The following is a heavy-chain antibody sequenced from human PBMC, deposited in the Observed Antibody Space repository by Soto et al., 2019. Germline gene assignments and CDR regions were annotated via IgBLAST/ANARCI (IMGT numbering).Heavy chain of an antibody. D-gene: IGHD2-2*01. CDR1: EFTFSSHW. V-gene: IGHV3-74*01. Sequence: EVQLVESGGGLVQPGGSLRLSCAASEFTFSSHWMHWVRQAPGKGLVWVSRINGDGSTINNADSVKGRFTISRDNAKNTLYLQMNSLRAEDTAVYYCVPGYCGSASCSTLFDPWGQGTLVTVSS. CDR3: VPGYCGSASCSTLFDP. CDR2: INGDGSTI. J-gene: IGHJ5*02.